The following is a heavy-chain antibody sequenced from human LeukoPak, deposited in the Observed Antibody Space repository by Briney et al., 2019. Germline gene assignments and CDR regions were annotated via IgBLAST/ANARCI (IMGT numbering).Heavy chain of an antibody. Sequence: SETLSLTCTVSGGSISSYYWSWIRQPPGKGLEWIGYIYYSGSTNCNPSLKSRVTISVDTSKNQFSLKLSSVTAADTAVYYCARREYSSSSWYFDLWGRGTLVTVSS. J-gene: IGHJ2*01. CDR3: ARREYSSSSWYFDL. V-gene: IGHV4-59*08. CDR2: IYYSGST. D-gene: IGHD6-6*01. CDR1: GGSISSYY.